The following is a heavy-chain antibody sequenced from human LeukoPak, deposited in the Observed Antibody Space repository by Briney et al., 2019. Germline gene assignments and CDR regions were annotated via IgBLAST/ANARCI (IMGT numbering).Heavy chain of an antibody. D-gene: IGHD3-10*01. J-gene: IGHJ6*02. CDR1: GGSISSGSYY. V-gene: IGHV4-61*02. Sequence: SETLSLTCTVSGGSISSGSYYWSWIRQPAGKGLEWIGRIYTSGSTNYNPSLKSRVTIPVDTSKNQFSLKLSSVTAADTAVYYCARATGYYYGMDVWGQGTTVTVSS. CDR2: IYTSGST. CDR3: ARATGYYYGMDV.